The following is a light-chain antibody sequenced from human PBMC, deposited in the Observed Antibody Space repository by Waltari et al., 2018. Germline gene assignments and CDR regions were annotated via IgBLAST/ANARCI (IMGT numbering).Light chain of an antibody. V-gene: IGLV4-69*01. CDR1: SGHSSNV. CDR2: VNSDGSH. Sequence: QLVLTQSPSASASLGASVKPTCTLSSGHSSNVIAWLQQQPEKGPRYLMKVNSDGSHNKGDEIPDRFSGSSSGAERYLTISSLQSENEADYYCQTGGHGTWVFGGGTKLTVL. J-gene: IGLJ3*02. CDR3: QTGGHGTWV.